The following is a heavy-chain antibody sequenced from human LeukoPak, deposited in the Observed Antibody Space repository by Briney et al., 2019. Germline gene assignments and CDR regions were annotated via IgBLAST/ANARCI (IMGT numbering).Heavy chain of an antibody. V-gene: IGHV3-23*01. J-gene: IGHJ5*02. CDR3: ARGVDSSGYNWFDP. D-gene: IGHD3-22*01. CDR1: GFTFRSFA. Sequence: GGSLRLSCAASGFTFRSFAMNWVRQAPGKGLEWVSVISGSGGGTYYADSVKGRFTISRDNSKNTLYLQMNSLRAEDTAVYYCARGVDSSGYNWFDPWGQGTLVTVSS. CDR2: ISGSGGGT.